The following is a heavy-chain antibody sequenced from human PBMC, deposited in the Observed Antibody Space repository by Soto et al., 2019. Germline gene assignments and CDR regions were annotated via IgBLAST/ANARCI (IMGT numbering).Heavy chain of an antibody. CDR3: AADRGSGIASSSYYYYYYGMDV. J-gene: IGHJ6*02. V-gene: IGHV1-58*01. D-gene: IGHD6-13*01. CDR1: GFTFTSSA. Sequence: QMQLVQSGPEVKKPGTSVKVSCKASGFTFTSSAVQWVRQARGQRLEWIGWIVVGSGNTNYAQKFQERVTITRDMSTSTAYMELSSLRSEDTAVYYCAADRGSGIASSSYYYYYYGMDVWGQGTTVTVSS. CDR2: IVVGSGNT.